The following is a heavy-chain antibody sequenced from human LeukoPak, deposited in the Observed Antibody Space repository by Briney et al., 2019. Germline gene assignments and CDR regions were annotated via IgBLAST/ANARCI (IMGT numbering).Heavy chain of an antibody. CDR2: ISWNSGSI. D-gene: IGHD3-22*01. J-gene: IGHJ4*02. CDR3: AKGSYYYDSSGRASFDY. Sequence: PGGSLRLSCAASGFTFDDYAMHWVRQAPGKGLEWVSGISWNSGSIGYADSVKGRFTISRDNAKNSLYLQMSSLRAEDTALYYCAKGSYYYDSSGRASFDYWGQGTLVTVSS. V-gene: IGHV3-9*01. CDR1: GFTFDDYA.